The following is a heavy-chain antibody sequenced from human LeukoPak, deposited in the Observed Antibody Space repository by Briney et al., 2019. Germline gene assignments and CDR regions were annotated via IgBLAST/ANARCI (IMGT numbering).Heavy chain of an antibody. CDR2: INPAEGTT. V-gene: IGHV1-46*01. D-gene: IGHD2-15*01. J-gene: IGHJ5*02. Sequence: ASVKVSCKASGYTSTNYYMHWVRQASGQGLEWMGTINPAEGTTIYAQKFQARVSISSDTSTSTVYMELSSLRSDDTAMYYCARAMMWYSGCSWGLGTLVTVSS. CDR3: ARAMMWYSGCS. CDR1: GYTSTNYY.